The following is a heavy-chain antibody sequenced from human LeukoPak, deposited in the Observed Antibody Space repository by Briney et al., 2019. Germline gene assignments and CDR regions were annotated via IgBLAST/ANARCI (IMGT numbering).Heavy chain of an antibody. CDR3: ARAKDSYGKVFDC. Sequence: SETLSLTCEVYGGSFSDYYWSWIRQPPGKGLEWIGEINHSGGTSYNPSRKSRVTMSVDTSKNQFSVKLTSVTAADTAVYYCARAKDSYGKVFDCWGQGTLVTVSS. D-gene: IGHD5-18*01. J-gene: IGHJ5*01. V-gene: IGHV4-34*01. CDR2: INHSGGT. CDR1: GGSFSDYY.